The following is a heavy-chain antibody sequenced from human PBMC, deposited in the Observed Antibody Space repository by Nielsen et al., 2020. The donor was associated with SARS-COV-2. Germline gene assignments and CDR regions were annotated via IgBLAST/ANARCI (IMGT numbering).Heavy chain of an antibody. CDR3: ARDRGVAVAGRHFDY. D-gene: IGHD6-19*01. J-gene: IGHJ4*02. Sequence: SETLSLTCIVSGGSISSGSHYWSWIRQPPGKGLEWIGYIFYRGNTNYNPSLKSRVTISVDTSKNQFSLKVNSVTAADTAMYYCARDRGVAVAGRHFDYWGQGTLVTVSS. CDR1: GGSISSGSHY. CDR2: IFYRGNT. V-gene: IGHV4-61*01.